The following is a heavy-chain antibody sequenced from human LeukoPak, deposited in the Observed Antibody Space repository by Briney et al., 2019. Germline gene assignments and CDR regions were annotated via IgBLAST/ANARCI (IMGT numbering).Heavy chain of an antibody. CDR3: ARAYSSGWLGD. Sequence: SETLSLTCTVSGGSISSSSYYWGWIRQPPGKGLEWIGSIYYSGSTYYNPSLKSRVTISVDTSKNQFSLKLSSVTAADTAVYYCARAYSSGWLGDWGQGTLVTVSS. J-gene: IGHJ4*02. D-gene: IGHD6-19*01. CDR1: GGSISSSSYY. V-gene: IGHV4-39*07. CDR2: IYYSGST.